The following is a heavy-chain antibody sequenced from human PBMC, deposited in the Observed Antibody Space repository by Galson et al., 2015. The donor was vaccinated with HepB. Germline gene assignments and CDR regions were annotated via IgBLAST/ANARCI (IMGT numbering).Heavy chain of an antibody. CDR3: ARYLVGAADY. Sequence: SLRLSCAVSGFILSSYSMNWVRQAPGKGLEWVSSISSSGTYISYADSLKGRFTISRDNAKNSLYLQMNSLRAEDTAVYYCARYLVGAADYWGQGTLVTVSS. CDR2: ISSSGTYI. CDR1: GFILSSYS. D-gene: IGHD1-26*01. V-gene: IGHV3-21*01. J-gene: IGHJ4*02.